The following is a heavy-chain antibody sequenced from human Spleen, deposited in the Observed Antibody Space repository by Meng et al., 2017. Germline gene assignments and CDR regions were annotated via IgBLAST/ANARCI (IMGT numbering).Heavy chain of an antibody. CDR1: GFTFDDYA. CDR2: IYYTGST. J-gene: IGHJ6*02. V-gene: IGHV4-59*01. Sequence: ESLKISCAASGFTFDDYAMHWIRQPPGKGLEYIGYIYYTGSTNYNPSLKSRVTISLDTSKNQFSLNLSSVTAADTAVYYCARAPSYDIFYGMDVWGQGTTVTVSS. CDR3: ARAPSYDIFYGMDV. D-gene: IGHD3-22*01.